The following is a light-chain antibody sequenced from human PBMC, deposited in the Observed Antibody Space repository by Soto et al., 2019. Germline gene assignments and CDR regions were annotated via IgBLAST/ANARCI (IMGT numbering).Light chain of an antibody. CDR3: QVWDSNSDHYV. CDR2: NDR. J-gene: IGLJ1*01. V-gene: IGLV3-21*02. CDR1: KVGIYS. Sequence: SYELAQPPSVSVAPGRTARITCGGNKVGIYSVHWYQQRPGQAPMLVVYNDRARPSGIPERFSGSNSGNTATLTISRVEAGDEADYYCQVWDSNSDHYVFGTGTKVTVL.